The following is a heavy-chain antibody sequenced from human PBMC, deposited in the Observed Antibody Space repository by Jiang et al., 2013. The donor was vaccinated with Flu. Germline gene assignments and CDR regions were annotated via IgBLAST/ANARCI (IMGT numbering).Heavy chain of an antibody. CDR3: ARIHSGSLDY. Sequence: PGLVKPSQTLSLTCTVSGGSISSGSYYWSWIRQPAGKGLEWIGRIYTSGSTNYNPSLKSRVTISVDTSKNQFSLKLSSVTAADTAVYYCARIHSGSLDYWGQGTLVTVSS. D-gene: IGHD1-26*01. V-gene: IGHV4-61*02. CDR2: IYTSGST. J-gene: IGHJ4*02. CDR1: GGSISSGSYY.